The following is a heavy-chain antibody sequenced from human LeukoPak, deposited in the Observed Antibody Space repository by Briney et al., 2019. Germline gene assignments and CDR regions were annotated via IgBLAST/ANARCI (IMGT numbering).Heavy chain of an antibody. CDR3: AREGVGAISYYFDY. J-gene: IGHJ4*02. Sequence: GGSLRLSCAASGFTFSSHWMSWVRQAPGKGLEWVANIKQDGSEKYYVDSVKGRFTISRDNAKNTLYLQMNSLRAEDTAVYYCAREGVGAISYYFDYWGQGTLVTVSS. CDR2: IKQDGSEK. D-gene: IGHD1-26*01. CDR1: GFTFSSHW. V-gene: IGHV3-7*01.